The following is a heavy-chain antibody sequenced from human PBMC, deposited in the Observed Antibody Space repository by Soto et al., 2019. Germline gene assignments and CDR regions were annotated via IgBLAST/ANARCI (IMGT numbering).Heavy chain of an antibody. CDR3: ARDRGGYPGHYYYGMDV. V-gene: IGHV1-2*04. CDR1: GYTFTGYY. Sequence: ASVKVSCKASGYTFTGYYMHWVRQAPGQGLEWMGWINPNSGGTNYAQKFQGWVTMTRDTSISKAYMELSRLRSDDTAVYYCARDRGGYPGHYYYGMDVWGQGTTVTVSS. D-gene: IGHD5-12*01. J-gene: IGHJ6*02. CDR2: INPNSGGT.